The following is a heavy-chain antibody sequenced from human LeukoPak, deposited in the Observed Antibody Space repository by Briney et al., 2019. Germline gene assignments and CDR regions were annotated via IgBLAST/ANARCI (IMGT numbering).Heavy chain of an antibody. CDR3: VRHNHMDV. J-gene: IGHJ6*02. CDR1: GYTFTNYT. CDR2: INLSGGST. Sequence: ASVKVSCKASGYTFTNYTLNWVRQAPGQGLEWMAIINLSGGSTDYTQKFQGRVTMTRDTSTSTVYMELSSLRSEDTAVYYCVRHNHMDVWGQGTTVTVSS. V-gene: IGHV1-46*01.